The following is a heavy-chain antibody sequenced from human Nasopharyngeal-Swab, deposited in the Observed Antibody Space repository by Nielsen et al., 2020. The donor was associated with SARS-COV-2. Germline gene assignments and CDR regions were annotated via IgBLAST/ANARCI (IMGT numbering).Heavy chain of an antibody. D-gene: IGHD3/OR15-3a*01. J-gene: IGHJ4*02. V-gene: IGHV4-59*01. CDR2: VFNSGST. Sequence: SETLSLTCTVSGGSMSSYYWYWIRQPPGKGLEWIGYVFNSGSTKYNPSLKRRGTISVDTSTNKFSLKLRSGTAADTAVYFCARVQVDDDFWTGYHFDYWGQGTLVTVSS. CDR1: GGSMSSYY. CDR3: ARVQVDDDFWTGYHFDY.